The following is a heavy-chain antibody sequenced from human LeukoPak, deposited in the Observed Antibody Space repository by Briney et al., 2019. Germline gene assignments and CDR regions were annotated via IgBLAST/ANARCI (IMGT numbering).Heavy chain of an antibody. V-gene: IGHV3-7*01. J-gene: IGHJ4*02. Sequence: GGSLRLSCAASGFTFTSYWMSWVRQAPGKGLEWVANIDQAGSEKNYVDSVKGRFTISRDNAKNSLYLQLNSLRAEDTTVYYCARDQVGIFDYWGQGTLVTVSS. CDR1: GFTFTSYW. CDR3: ARDQVGIFDY. D-gene: IGHD1-26*01. CDR2: IDQAGSEK.